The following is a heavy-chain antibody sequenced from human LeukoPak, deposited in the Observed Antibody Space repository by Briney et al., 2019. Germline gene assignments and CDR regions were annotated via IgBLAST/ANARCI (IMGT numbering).Heavy chain of an antibody. J-gene: IGHJ6*03. CDR3: AAAPGTPVYFYYSMDV. CDR1: GGSISSYY. D-gene: IGHD6-13*01. V-gene: IGHV4-59*01. Sequence: KSSETLSLTCTVSGGSISSYYWSWIRQPPGKGLEWIGYIYYSGSTNYNPSLKSRVTISVDTSKNQFSLKLNSVTAADTAVYYCAAAPGTPVYFYYSMDVWGKGTTVTVSS. CDR2: IYYSGST.